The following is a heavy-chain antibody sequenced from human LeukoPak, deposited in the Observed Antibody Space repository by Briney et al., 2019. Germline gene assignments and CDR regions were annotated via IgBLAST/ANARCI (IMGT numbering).Heavy chain of an antibody. Sequence: ASVKVSCKASGYTFTGYYMHWVRQAPEQGLEWMGWINPNSGGTNYAQKFQGRVTMTRDTSISTAYMELSRLRSDDTAVYYCARGPPGDSDYYYMDVWGKGTTVTVSS. D-gene: IGHD3-16*01. CDR2: INPNSGGT. V-gene: IGHV1-2*02. CDR3: ARGPPGDSDYYYMDV. CDR1: GYTFTGYY. J-gene: IGHJ6*03.